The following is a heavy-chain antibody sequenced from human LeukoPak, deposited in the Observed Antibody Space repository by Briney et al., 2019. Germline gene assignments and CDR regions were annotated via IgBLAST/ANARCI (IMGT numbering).Heavy chain of an antibody. CDR3: ARDSAGNDY. J-gene: IGHJ4*02. V-gene: IGHV3-7*01. Sequence: GGSLRLSCAAPGFTFSTYWMSWVRQAPGKGLEWVANIKQDGSEKYYVDSVKGRFAISRDNAKNSLYLQMNSLRAEDTAMYYCARDSAGNDYWGQGTLVTVSS. CDR1: GFTFSTYW. CDR2: IKQDGSEK. D-gene: IGHD6-13*01.